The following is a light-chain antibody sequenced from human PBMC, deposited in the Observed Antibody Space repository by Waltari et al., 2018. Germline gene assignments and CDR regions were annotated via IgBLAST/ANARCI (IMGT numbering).Light chain of an antibody. Sequence: SYELTQPSSVSVSPGQTATITCSGDLLARKYVRWFQQRPGQAPLLVIFKDKERPSWIPERFSGSTSGTTVTLTISGAQVDDEADYFCFSAADNTGVFGGGTKLIVL. V-gene: IGLV3-27*01. CDR2: KDK. CDR1: LLARKY. J-gene: IGLJ3*02. CDR3: FSAADNTGV.